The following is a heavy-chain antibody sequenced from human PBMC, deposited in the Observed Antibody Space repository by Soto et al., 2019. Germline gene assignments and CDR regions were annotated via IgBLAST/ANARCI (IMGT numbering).Heavy chain of an antibody. CDR3: ARTYHCSNINCFRAFDR. CDR1: GVTVSSDA. Sequence: XVSLRLSIAASGVTVSSDAMHWVRQAPGTGLEWVAVISNDGRNKDYVDSVKGRFTISRDNSKNMVYLQMDGLRVEDTAVYYCARTYHCSNINCFRAFDRWGQGTLVTVSS. D-gene: IGHD2-2*01. CDR2: ISNDGRNK. J-gene: IGHJ3*02. V-gene: IGHV3-30-3*01.